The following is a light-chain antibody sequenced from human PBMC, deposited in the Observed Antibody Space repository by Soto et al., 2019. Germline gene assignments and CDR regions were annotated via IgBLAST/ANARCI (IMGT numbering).Light chain of an antibody. Sequence: DIQMTQSPSTLSASVGDRVTIKCRASQNIGNWLAWYQQRPGKAPNLLIYGASSLQTGVPTRFSGSGFGTEFTLIISRLQPDDFATYYCQQYDSYPYTFGQGTKLEIK. CDR1: QNIGNW. V-gene: IGKV1-5*01. J-gene: IGKJ2*01. CDR2: GAS. CDR3: QQYDSYPYT.